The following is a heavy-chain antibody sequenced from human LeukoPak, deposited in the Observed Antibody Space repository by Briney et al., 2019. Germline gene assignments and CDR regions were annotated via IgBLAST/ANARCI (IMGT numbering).Heavy chain of an antibody. V-gene: IGHV3-21*01. J-gene: IGHJ6*02. Sequence: GGSLRLSCAASGFTFSSQSMNLLRQAPGKGLEWVSSISSSNRYIYYPVLVKRRFTISRDNAKNSLYLQMNTLRAQDTAVYYCANMVCSSTSCCTFYYYGMDVWGQGTTVTVSS. CDR3: ANMVCSSTSCCTFYYYGMDV. CDR1: GFTFSSQS. CDR2: ISSSNRYI. D-gene: IGHD2-2*02.